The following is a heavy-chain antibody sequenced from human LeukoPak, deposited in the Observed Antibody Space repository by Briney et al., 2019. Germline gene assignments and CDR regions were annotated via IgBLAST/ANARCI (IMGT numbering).Heavy chain of an antibody. Sequence: GGSLRLSCAVSGFTSSTYWMHWVRQAPGKGLVWVSRINDDGTYTVYADSVKGRFTISRDNAESTLYLQMNSLRAEDTAVYYCARENRYSYALDAFDIWGQGTMVTVSS. CDR3: ARENRYSYALDAFDI. V-gene: IGHV3-74*01. CDR2: INDDGTYT. D-gene: IGHD5-18*01. J-gene: IGHJ3*02. CDR1: GFTSSTYW.